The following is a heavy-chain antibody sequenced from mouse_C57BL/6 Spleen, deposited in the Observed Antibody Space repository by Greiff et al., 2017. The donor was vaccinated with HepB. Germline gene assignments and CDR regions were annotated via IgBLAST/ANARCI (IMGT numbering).Heavy chain of an antibody. V-gene: IGHV1-82*01. J-gene: IGHJ2*01. CDR2: IYPGDGDT. D-gene: IGHD2-3*01. CDR1: GYAFSSSW. CDR3: ARWSMDY. Sequence: QVQLQQSGPELVKPGASVKISCKASGYAFSSSWMNWVKQRPGKGLEWIGRIYPGDGDTNYNGKFKGKATLTADKSSSTAYMQLSSLTSEDSAVHFCARWSMDYWGQGTTLTVSS.